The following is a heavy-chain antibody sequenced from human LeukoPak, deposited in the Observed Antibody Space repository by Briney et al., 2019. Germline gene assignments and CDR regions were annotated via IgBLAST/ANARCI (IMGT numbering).Heavy chain of an antibody. Sequence: GASVKVSCKASVYTFISYGISWVRQAPGQGLEWMGWITAYNGNTNYAQKLQGRLTMTTDTSTSTAYMELRSLRSDDTAVYYCARYSNPGYYYDRSGYPGDSWGQGTLVTVSS. CDR1: VYTFISYG. V-gene: IGHV1-18*01. J-gene: IGHJ4*02. D-gene: IGHD3-22*01. CDR3: ARYSNPGYYYDRSGYPGDS. CDR2: ITAYNGNT.